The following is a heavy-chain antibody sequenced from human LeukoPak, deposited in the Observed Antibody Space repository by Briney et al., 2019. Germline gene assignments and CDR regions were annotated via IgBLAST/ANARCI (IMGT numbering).Heavy chain of an antibody. CDR1: GFTFSSYG. V-gene: IGHV3-33*06. Sequence: PGGSLRLSCAASGFTFSSYGMHWVRQAPGKGLEWVAVIWYDGSNKYYADSVKGRFTISRDNSKNTLYLRMNSLRAEDTAVYYCAKESLRYHSPNWFDPWGQGTLVTVSS. CDR3: AKESLRYHSPNWFDP. CDR2: IWYDGSNK. D-gene: IGHD3-9*01. J-gene: IGHJ5*02.